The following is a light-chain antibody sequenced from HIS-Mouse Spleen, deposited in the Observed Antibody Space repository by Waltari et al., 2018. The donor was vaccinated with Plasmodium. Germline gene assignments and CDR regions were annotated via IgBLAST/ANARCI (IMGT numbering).Light chain of an antibody. Sequence: QSALTQPASVSGSPGQSITISCTGTSSDVWGYNLVSWYQQTPGKAPKLMIYEGSKRPSGVSNRFSGSKSGNTASLTISGLQAEDEADYYCCSYAGSSTWVFGGGTKLTVL. CDR1: SSDVWGYNL. CDR2: EGS. CDR3: CSYAGSSTWV. V-gene: IGLV2-23*01. J-gene: IGLJ3*02.